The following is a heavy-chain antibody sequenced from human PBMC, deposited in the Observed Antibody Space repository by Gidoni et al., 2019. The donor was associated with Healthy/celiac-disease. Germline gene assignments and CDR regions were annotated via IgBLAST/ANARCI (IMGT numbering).Heavy chain of an antibody. J-gene: IGHJ4*02. CDR1: GFTFSSYA. V-gene: IGHV3-23*01. CDR2: ISGSGGSK. CDR3: AKSRDGYNTGAAY. D-gene: IGHD5-12*01. Sequence: EVQLLESGGGLVQPGGSLRLSCAASGFTFSSYAMSWVRQAPGKGLEWVSAISGSGGSKYYADSVKGRFTISRDNSKNTLYLQMNSLRAEDTAVYYCAKSRDGYNTGAAYWGQGTLVTVSS.